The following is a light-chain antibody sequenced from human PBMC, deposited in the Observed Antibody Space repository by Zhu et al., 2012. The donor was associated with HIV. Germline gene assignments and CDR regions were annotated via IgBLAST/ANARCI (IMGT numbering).Light chain of an antibody. CDR2: GAS. CDR1: QSISSTY. Sequence: EIVLTQSPGTLSLSPGERATLSCRASQSISSTYLAWYQQKPGQAPRLLIYGASNRATGIPDRFSGSGSGTDFTLTISRLEPEDFAVYSCQQFGSSPPTFGQGTKVE. V-gene: IGKV3-20*01. CDR3: QQFGSSPPT. J-gene: IGKJ1*01.